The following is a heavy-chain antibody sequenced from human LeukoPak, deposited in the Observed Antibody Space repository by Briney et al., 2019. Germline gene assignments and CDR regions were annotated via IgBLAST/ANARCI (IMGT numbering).Heavy chain of an antibody. V-gene: IGHV3-30-3*01. CDR2: ISYDGSNK. J-gene: IGHJ4*02. CDR3: ARDWRGYCSGGSCYAFDY. D-gene: IGHD2-15*01. Sequence: PGRSLRLSCAASGFTFSTYAMHWVRQAPGKGLEWVALISYDGSNKYYADSVKGRFTISRDSSKNTLYLQMNSLRAEDTAVYYCARDWRGYCSGGSCYAFDYWGQGTLVTVSS. CDR1: GFTFSTYA.